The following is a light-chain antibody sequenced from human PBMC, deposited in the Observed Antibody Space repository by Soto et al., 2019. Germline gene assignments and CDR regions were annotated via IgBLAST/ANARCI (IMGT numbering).Light chain of an antibody. V-gene: IGLV4-69*01. CDR2: LTSDGSH. CDR3: QTWGTGIQV. CDR1: SGHSSYA. Sequence: QLVLTQSPSSSASLGASVKPTCTLSSGHSSYAIAWHQQQPEKGPRYLMKLTSDGSHYKGGGIPDRFSGSSPGAERYLTISSLQSEDEADYYCQTWGTGIQVFGTGTKLTVL. J-gene: IGLJ1*01.